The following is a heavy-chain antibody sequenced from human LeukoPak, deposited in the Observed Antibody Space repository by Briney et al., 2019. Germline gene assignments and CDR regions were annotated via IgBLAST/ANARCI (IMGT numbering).Heavy chain of an antibody. CDR3: AKPSGDGYNSGFDY. CDR1: GFTFSSYA. D-gene: IGHD5-24*01. CDR2: ISGSGGST. J-gene: IGHJ4*02. Sequence: GGSLRLSCAASGFTFSSYAMSWVRQAPGKGLEWVLAISGSGGSTYYADSVKGRFTISRDNSKNTLYLQMNSLRAEDTAVYYCAKPSGDGYNSGFDYWGQGTLVTVSS. V-gene: IGHV3-23*01.